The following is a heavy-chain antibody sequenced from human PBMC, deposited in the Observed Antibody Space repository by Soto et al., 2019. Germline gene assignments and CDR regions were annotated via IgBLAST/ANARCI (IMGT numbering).Heavy chain of an antibody. Sequence: GESLKISCKGSGYSFTGYWIGWVRQMPGKGLEWMGIIYPGDSDTRYSPSFQGQVTISADKSISTAYLQWSSLKASDTAMYYCVRGRLTGSFYYYGMDVWGQGTTVTVSS. V-gene: IGHV5-51*01. CDR2: IYPGDSDT. CDR1: GYSFTGYW. CDR3: VRGRLTGSFYYYGMDV. J-gene: IGHJ6*02. D-gene: IGHD7-27*01.